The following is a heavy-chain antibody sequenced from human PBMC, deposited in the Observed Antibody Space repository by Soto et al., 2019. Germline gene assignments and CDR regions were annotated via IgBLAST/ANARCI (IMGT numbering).Heavy chain of an antibody. CDR2: IYNSGST. CDR1: GGSISSYY. Sequence: SETLSLTCTVSGGSISSYYWSWIRRPPGKGLEWIGYIYNSGSTHSNPSLQSRVTISVDTSKNQFSLKLSSVTAADTGIYYCARARITMVREVIKYNMDVWGQGTTVTSP. V-gene: IGHV4-59*01. CDR3: ARARITMVREVIKYNMDV. J-gene: IGHJ6*02. D-gene: IGHD3-10*01.